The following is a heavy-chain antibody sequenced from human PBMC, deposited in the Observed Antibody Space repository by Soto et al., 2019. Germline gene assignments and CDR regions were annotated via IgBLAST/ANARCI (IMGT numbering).Heavy chain of an antibody. V-gene: IGHV1-46*03. CDR1: GYTFTSYY. Sequence: QVQLVQSGAEVKKPGASVKVSCKASGYTFTSYYMHWVRQAPGQGLEWMGIINPSGSTSYAQKFQGRVTMTRDTSTSTVYMEPSSLTSEDTAVYYCVRVYCSGGSCYSIDYWGQGTLVTVSS. J-gene: IGHJ4*02. CDR2: INPSGST. D-gene: IGHD2-15*01. CDR3: VRVYCSGGSCYSIDY.